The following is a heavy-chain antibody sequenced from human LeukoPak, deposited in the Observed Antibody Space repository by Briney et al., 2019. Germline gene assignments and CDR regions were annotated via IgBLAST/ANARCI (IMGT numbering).Heavy chain of an antibody. CDR2: IYTSGST. V-gene: IGHV4-61*02. CDR1: GGFVTRGSYY. Sequence: SETLSLTCTVSGGFVTRGSYYWSWIRQSAGKGLEWIGRIYTSGSTNYNPSLKSRVTISIDTSKNQFSLKLSSVTAADTAVYYCATEDTGRWYYFDYWGQGTLVTVSS. CDR3: ATEDTGRWYYFDY. D-gene: IGHD6-13*01. J-gene: IGHJ4*02.